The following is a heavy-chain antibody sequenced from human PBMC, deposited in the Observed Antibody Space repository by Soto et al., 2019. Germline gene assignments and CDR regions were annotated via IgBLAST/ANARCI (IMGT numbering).Heavy chain of an antibody. Sequence: GASVKVSCKASGGTFSSYAISWVRQAPGQGLEWMGGIIPIFGTANYAQKFQGRVTITADKSTSTAYMELSSLRSEDTAVYYCASRGRDGFFDYWGQGTLVTVPQ. D-gene: IGHD2-15*01. CDR3: ASRGRDGFFDY. CDR2: IIPIFGTA. CDR1: GGTFSSYA. J-gene: IGHJ4*02. V-gene: IGHV1-69*06.